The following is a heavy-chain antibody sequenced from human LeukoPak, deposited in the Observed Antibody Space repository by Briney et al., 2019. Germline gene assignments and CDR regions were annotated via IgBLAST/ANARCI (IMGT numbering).Heavy chain of an antibody. CDR2: IIPIFGIA. D-gene: IGHD2-21*02. V-gene: IGHV1-69*04. Sequence: SVKVSRKASGGTFSSYAISWVRQAPGQGLEWMGRIIPIFGIANYAQKFQGRVTITADKSTSTAYMELSSLRSEGTAVYYCAREVLAYCGGDCYSPFDYWGQGTLVTVSS. J-gene: IGHJ4*02. CDR3: AREVLAYCGGDCYSPFDY. CDR1: GGTFSSYA.